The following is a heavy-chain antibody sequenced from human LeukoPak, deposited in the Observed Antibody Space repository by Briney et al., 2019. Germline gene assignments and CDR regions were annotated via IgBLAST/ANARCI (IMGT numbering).Heavy chain of an antibody. CDR3: ATGERMVRGDGVDY. J-gene: IGHJ4*02. V-gene: IGHV3-53*01. Sequence: GGSLRLSCAASGFTVSSNYMSWVRQAPGKGLEWVSVIYSGGSTYYADSVKGQLTISRHNSKNTLYLQMNSLRAEDTAVYFCATGERMVRGDGVDYWGQGTLVTVSS. D-gene: IGHD3-10*01. CDR1: GFTVSSNY. CDR2: IYSGGST.